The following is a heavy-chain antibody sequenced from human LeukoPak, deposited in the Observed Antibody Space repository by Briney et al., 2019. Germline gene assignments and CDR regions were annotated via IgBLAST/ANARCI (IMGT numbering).Heavy chain of an antibody. D-gene: IGHD3-16*01. CDR2: INHNGNVN. CDR3: ARGGGLDV. V-gene: IGHV3-7*03. J-gene: IGHJ6*02. Sequence: PGGSLRLSCAASGFTFSSYWINWARQAPRKGLEWVASINHNGNVNYYVDSVKGRFTISRDNAKNSLYLQMSNLRAEDTAVYFCARGGGLDVWGQGATVTVSS. CDR1: GFTFSSYW.